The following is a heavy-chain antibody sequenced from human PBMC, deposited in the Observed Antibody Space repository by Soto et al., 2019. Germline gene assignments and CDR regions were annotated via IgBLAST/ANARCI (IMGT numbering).Heavy chain of an antibody. J-gene: IGHJ4*02. Sequence: GSLRLSCAASGFTFSSYWMHWVRQAPGKGLVWVSRINSDGSSTSYADSVKGRFTISRDNAKNTLYLQMNSLRAEDTAVYYCAREGGGSRYYGSEYDYWGQGTLVTVSS. CDR1: GFTFSSYW. D-gene: IGHD3-10*01. CDR2: INSDGSST. V-gene: IGHV3-74*01. CDR3: AREGGGSRYYGSEYDY.